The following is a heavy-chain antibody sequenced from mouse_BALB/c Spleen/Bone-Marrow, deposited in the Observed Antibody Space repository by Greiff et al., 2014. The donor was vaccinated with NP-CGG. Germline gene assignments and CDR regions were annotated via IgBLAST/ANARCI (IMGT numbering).Heavy chain of an antibody. J-gene: IGHJ2*01. V-gene: IGHV1-9*01. CDR2: ILPGSGNT. D-gene: IGHD2-3*01. CDR1: GYTFSSYW. Sequence: VMLVESGAELMKPGASVKISCKASGYTFSSYWIEWVKQRPGHGLEWIGKILPGSGNTNHNENFKGEATLTAGTSSNTVYMQLSSLTSEDSAVYYCARRVLYFFDFWGQGTTLTVSS. CDR3: ARRVLYFFDF.